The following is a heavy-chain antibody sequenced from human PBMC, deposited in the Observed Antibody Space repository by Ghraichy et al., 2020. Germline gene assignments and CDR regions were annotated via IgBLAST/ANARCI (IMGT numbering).Heavy chain of an antibody. D-gene: IGHD5-24*01. J-gene: IGHJ2*01. Sequence: GESLRLSCAASGFIFSEYPMHWVRQGPDKGLECVAVISSDGTFTYYPDSVRGRFFISRDSSRSTLLLHMNTLRPEDTALYYCARQPITRLWYFDLWGRGTLVTVSS. CDR2: ISSDGTFT. CDR3: ARQPITRLWYFDL. CDR1: GFIFSEYP. V-gene: IGHV3-30*04.